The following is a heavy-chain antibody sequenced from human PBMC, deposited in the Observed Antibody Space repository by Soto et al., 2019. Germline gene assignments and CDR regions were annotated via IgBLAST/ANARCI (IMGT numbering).Heavy chain of an antibody. Sequence: XGSLRLSFAASGFTFSSYAMHWVRQAPGKGLDWVAVISCDGSNRDYADSVKGRFTISRDNSKNTLYLQMNSLRAEDTAVYYFSRVLLWAYGIDVWGQGTTVTVSS. J-gene: IGHJ6*02. CDR3: SRVLLWAYGIDV. V-gene: IGHV3-30-3*01. CDR1: GFTFSSYA. CDR2: ISCDGSNR. D-gene: IGHD3-10*01.